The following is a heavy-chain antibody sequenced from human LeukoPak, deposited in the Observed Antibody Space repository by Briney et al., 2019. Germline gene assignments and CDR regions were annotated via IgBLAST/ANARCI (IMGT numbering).Heavy chain of an antibody. CDR1: GFTFSTYA. CDR3: AKGNSGWYDY. V-gene: IGHV3-23*01. Sequence: GGSLRLSCAASGFTFSTYAMSWVRLAPGKGLEWVSSISGSGGSTYYADSVKGRFTVSRDNSKNTLYLQMNSLRAEDTAVYYCAKGNSGWYDYWGQGTLVTVSS. D-gene: IGHD6-19*01. CDR2: ISGSGGST. J-gene: IGHJ4*02.